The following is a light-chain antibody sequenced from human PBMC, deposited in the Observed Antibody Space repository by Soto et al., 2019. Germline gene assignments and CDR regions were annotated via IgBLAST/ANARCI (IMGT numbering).Light chain of an antibody. V-gene: IGKV3-20*01. CDR2: GAS. CDR3: QQYGQA. Sequence: EIVLTQSPVTLSLSPGERATLSCRASQSVSSSYLAWYQQKPGQAPRLLIYGASSRATGIPDRFSGSGSGXXXXXIISRLEPEDFAVYYCQQYGQAFGQGTKVDIK. CDR1: QSVSSSY. J-gene: IGKJ1*01.